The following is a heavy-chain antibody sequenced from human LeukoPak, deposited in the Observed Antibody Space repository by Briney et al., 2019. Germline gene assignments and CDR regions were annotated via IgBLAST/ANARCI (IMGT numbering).Heavy chain of an antibody. Sequence: PRGSLRLSSAASGLTFCDDYMGSICQAPRKGRGWVSYISSSGSTIYYADSVKGRFTISRDNAKNSLYLQMTSLRAEDTAVYYCARDKQWLALDYWGQGTLVTVSS. J-gene: IGHJ4*02. CDR2: ISSSGSTI. CDR3: ARDKQWLALDY. V-gene: IGHV3-11*01. D-gene: IGHD6-19*01. CDR1: GLTFCDDY.